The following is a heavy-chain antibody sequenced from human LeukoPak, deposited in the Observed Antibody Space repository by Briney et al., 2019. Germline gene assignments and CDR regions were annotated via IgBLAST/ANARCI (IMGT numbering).Heavy chain of an antibody. V-gene: IGHV1-69*06. CDR3: ARVPRYCSSTSCQQGYYYYYGMDV. Sequence: SVKVSCKASGGTFSSYAISWVRQAPGQGLEWMGGIIPIFGTANYAQKFQGRVTITADKSTSTAYMELSSLRSEDTAVYYCARVPRYCSSTSCQQGYYYYYGMDVWGQGTTVTVSS. D-gene: IGHD2-2*01. CDR2: IIPIFGTA. J-gene: IGHJ6*02. CDR1: GGTFSSYA.